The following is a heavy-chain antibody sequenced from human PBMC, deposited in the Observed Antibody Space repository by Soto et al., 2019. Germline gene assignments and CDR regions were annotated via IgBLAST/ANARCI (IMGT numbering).Heavy chain of an antibody. Sequence: SETLSLTCTVSGGSITSYYWSWIRQPPGMGLEWIGFIYYSGSTNYNPSLKSRVTISVDTSKNQFSLKLSSVTAADTAVYYCARGITVTTQMYYFDYWGQGTLVPSPQ. CDR2: IYYSGST. D-gene: IGHD4-17*01. J-gene: IGHJ4*02. V-gene: IGHV4-59*01. CDR1: GGSITSYY. CDR3: ARGITVTTQMYYFDY.